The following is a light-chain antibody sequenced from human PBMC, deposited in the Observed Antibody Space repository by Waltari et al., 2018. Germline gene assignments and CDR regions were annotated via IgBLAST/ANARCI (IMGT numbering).Light chain of an antibody. J-gene: IGKJ3*01. CDR2: KAS. CDR1: QGISRW. Sequence: DIQMTQSPSTVSASVGNRVTITCRASQGISRWLAWYQQKPGKAPKLLNHKASSLQRGVPSRFSGSGSGTEFTLNITSLQPDDFATYYCQHYNSFSALFTFGPGTQVDIK. V-gene: IGKV1-5*03. CDR3: QHYNSFSALFT.